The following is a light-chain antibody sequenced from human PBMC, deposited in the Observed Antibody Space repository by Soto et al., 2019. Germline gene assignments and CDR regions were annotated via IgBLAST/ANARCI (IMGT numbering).Light chain of an antibody. CDR3: QHYNTFYT. V-gene: IGKV1-5*03. CDR1: QSISSW. Sequence: DIQMTQSPSTLSASVGDRVTITCRASQSISSWLAWYQQKPGKAPSLLIYKASSLESGVPSRFSGSGSGTEFTLTISGLQPEDCATYYCQHYNTFYTFGPGTKVDIK. J-gene: IGKJ2*01. CDR2: KAS.